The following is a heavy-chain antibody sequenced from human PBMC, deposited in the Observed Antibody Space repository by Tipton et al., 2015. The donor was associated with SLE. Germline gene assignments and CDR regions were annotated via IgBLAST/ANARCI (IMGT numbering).Heavy chain of an antibody. J-gene: IGHJ1*01. CDR3: ARFGKNDVLVVVQH. CDR1: GGSISSSSYY. V-gene: IGHV4-39*07. D-gene: IGHD2-8*02. Sequence: TLSLTCTVSGGSISSSSYYWGWIRQPPGKGLEWIGSIYYSGSTYYNPSLKSRVTISVDTSKNQFSLKLSSVTAADTAVYYCARFGKNDVLVVVQHWGQGTLVTVSS. CDR2: IYYSGST.